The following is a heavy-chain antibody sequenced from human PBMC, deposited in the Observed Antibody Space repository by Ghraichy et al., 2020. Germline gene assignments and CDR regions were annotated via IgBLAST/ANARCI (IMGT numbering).Heavy chain of an antibody. CDR3: ARTVIFWSGYYDGMDV. V-gene: IGHV4-34*01. J-gene: IGHJ6*02. D-gene: IGHD3-3*01. CDR2: INHSGST. Sequence: SETLSLTCAVYGGSFSGYYWSWIRQPPGKGLEWIGEINHSGSTNYNPSLKSRVTISVDTSKNQFSLKLSSVTAADTAVYYCARTVIFWSGYYDGMDVWGQGTTVTVSS. CDR1: GGSFSGYY.